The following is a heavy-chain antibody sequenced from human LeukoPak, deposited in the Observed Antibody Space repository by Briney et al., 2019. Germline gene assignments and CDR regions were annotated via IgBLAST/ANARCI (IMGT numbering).Heavy chain of an antibody. CDR1: GGSFSGYY. CDR3: AREGSYYDSSGYYTQDY. D-gene: IGHD3-22*01. V-gene: IGHV4-34*01. J-gene: IGHJ4*02. Sequence: SETLSLTCAVYGGSFSGYYWSGIRQPPGKGLEWIGEINHSGSTNYNPSLKSRVTISVDTSKNQFSLKLSSVTAADTAVYYCAREGSYYDSSGYYTQDYWGQGTLVTVSS. CDR2: INHSGST.